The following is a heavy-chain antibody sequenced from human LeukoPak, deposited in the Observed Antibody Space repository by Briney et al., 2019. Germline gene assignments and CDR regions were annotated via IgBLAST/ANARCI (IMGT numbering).Heavy chain of an antibody. Sequence: GGSPRLSCAASGFTFSSYSMNWVRQAPGKGLEWVSSISSSSSYIYYADSVKGRFTISRDNAKNSLYLQMNSLRAEDTAVYYCARRHYDYGDYGIDYWGQGTLVTVSS. V-gene: IGHV3-21*01. D-gene: IGHD4-17*01. J-gene: IGHJ4*02. CDR2: ISSSSSYI. CDR1: GFTFSSYS. CDR3: ARRHYDYGDYGIDY.